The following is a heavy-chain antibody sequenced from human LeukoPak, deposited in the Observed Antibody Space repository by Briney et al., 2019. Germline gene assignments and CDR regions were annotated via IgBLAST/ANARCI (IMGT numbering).Heavy chain of an antibody. V-gene: IGHV4-59*12. CDR3: ARGPITIRSPFDY. D-gene: IGHD3-3*01. Sequence: SETLSLTCTVSGGSISSYYWSWIRQPPGKGLEWIGYIYYSGSTNYNPSLSSRVTMSLDTSKNQFSLSLNSVTAADTAVYYCARGPITIRSPFDYWGQGILVTVSS. CDR1: GGSISSYY. J-gene: IGHJ4*02. CDR2: IYYSGST.